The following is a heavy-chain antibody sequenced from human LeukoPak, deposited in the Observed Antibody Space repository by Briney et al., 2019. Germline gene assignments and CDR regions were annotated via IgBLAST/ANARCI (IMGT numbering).Heavy chain of an antibody. CDR2: IYYSGST. V-gene: IGHV4-39*01. D-gene: IGHD3-10*01. CDR1: GGSISSSSYY. Sequence: SETLSLTCTVSGGSISSSSYYWGWIRQPPGKGLEWIGSIYYSGSTYYNPSLKSRVTISVDTSKNQFSLKLSSVTAADTAVYYCARLPLRGVAESYWGQGTLVTVSS. CDR3: ARLPLRGVAESY. J-gene: IGHJ4*02.